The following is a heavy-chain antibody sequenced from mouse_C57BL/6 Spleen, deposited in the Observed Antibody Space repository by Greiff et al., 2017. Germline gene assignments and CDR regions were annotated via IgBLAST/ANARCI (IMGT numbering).Heavy chain of an antibody. CDR1: GYAFTNYL. V-gene: IGHV1-54*01. CDR3: ARHDYDAMDY. Sequence: VQPTEPAAELVRPGTSVKVSCKASGYAFTNYLIEWVKQRPGQGLEWIGVINPGSGGTNYNEKFKGKATLTADKSSSTAYMQLSSLTSEDSAVYFCARHDYDAMDYWGQGTSVTVSS. CDR2: INPGSGGT. J-gene: IGHJ4*01.